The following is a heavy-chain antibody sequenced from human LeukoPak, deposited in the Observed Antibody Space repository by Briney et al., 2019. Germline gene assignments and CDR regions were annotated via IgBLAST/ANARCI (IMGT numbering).Heavy chain of an antibody. CDR2: IYSGGST. J-gene: IGHJ5*02. CDR3: ARGPPYSSVRWFDP. V-gene: IGHV3-53*01. CDR1: GLTVSSNY. Sequence: GGSLRLSCAASGLTVSSNYMSWVRQAPGKGLEWVSVIYSGGSTYYADSVKGRFTISRDNSKNTLYLQMNSLRAEDTAVYYCARGPPYSSVRWFDPWGQGTLVTVSS. D-gene: IGHD6-19*01.